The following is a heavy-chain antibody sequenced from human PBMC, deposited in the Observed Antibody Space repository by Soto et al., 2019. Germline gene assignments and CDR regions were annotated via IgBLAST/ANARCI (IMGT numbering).Heavy chain of an antibody. V-gene: IGHV3-53*01. CDR1: GFTVSSNY. Sequence: EVQLVESGGGLIQPGGSLRLSCAASGFTVSSNYMSWVRQAPGKGLEWVSVMYSGGSTYYAASVKGRFTISRDNSKNTLSLQMNSLRAEDTAVYYCARVGVCSSTSCPNGYFQHWGQGTLVTVSS. CDR2: MYSGGST. CDR3: ARVGVCSSTSCPNGYFQH. J-gene: IGHJ1*01. D-gene: IGHD2-2*01.